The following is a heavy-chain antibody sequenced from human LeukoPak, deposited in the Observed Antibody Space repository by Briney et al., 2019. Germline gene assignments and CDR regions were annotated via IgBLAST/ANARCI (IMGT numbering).Heavy chain of an antibody. CDR1: GFTFSSYW. CDR2: IKQDGSEK. Sequence: GGSLGLSCAASGFTFSSYWMSWVRQAPGKGLEWVANIKQDGSEKYYVDSVKGRFTISRDNAKNSLYLQMNSLRAEDTAVYYCARDINRAGYSSSLYWGQGTLVTVSS. J-gene: IGHJ4*02. CDR3: ARDINRAGYSSSLY. D-gene: IGHD6-13*01. V-gene: IGHV3-7*01.